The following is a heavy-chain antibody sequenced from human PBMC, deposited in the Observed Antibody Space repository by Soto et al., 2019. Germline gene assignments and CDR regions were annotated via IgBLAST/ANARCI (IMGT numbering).Heavy chain of an antibody. CDR1: GYSFTSYW. CDR2: IDPSDSYT. D-gene: IGHD5-18*01. CDR3: ARQSDVDTAMFTMDV. Sequence: PGESLKISCKGSGYSFTSYWISWVLQIPGKGLEWMGRIDPSDSYTNYSPSFQGHVTISADKSISTAYLQWSSLKASDTAMYYCARQSDVDTAMFTMDVWGQGTTVTVSS. V-gene: IGHV5-10-1*01. J-gene: IGHJ6*02.